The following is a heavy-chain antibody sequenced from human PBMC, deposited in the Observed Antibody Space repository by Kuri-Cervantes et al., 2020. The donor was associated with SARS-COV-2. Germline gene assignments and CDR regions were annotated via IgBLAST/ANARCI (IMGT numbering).Heavy chain of an antibody. J-gene: IGHJ4*02. Sequence: SETLSLTCTVSGGSISSYYWRWIRQPPGKGLEWIGYIYYSGSTNYNPSLKSRVTISVDTSKNQFSLKLSSVTAADTAVYYCARRGTIFGVATFDYWGQGTLVTVSS. CDR1: GGSISSYY. D-gene: IGHD3-3*01. CDR2: IYYSGST. V-gene: IGHV4-59*01. CDR3: ARRGTIFGVATFDY.